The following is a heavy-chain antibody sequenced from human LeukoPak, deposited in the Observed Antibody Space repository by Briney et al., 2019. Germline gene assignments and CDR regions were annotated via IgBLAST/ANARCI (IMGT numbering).Heavy chain of an antibody. CDR1: GGSISSSSYY. Sequence: SETLSLTCTVSGGSISSSSYYWGWIRQPPGKGLEWIRSIYYSGSTYYNPSLKSRVTISVDTSKNQFSLKPSSVTAADTAVYYCARDYCSGGSCYEIDYWGQGTLVTVSS. V-gene: IGHV4-39*02. D-gene: IGHD2-15*01. J-gene: IGHJ4*02. CDR3: ARDYCSGGSCYEIDY. CDR2: IYYSGST.